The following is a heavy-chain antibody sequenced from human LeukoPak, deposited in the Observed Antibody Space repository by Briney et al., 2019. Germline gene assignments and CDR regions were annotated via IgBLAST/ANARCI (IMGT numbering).Heavy chain of an antibody. CDR2: IWYDGSNK. CDR3: ARDGRKDGGKFGYFDY. V-gene: IGHV3-33*01. J-gene: IGHJ4*02. CDR1: GCTFSSYC. D-gene: IGHD4-23*01. Sequence: PGESLTLSCAASGCTFSSYCMHWVRQAPGKGLEWVAVIWYDGSNKYYADSVKGRFTISRDNTKNTLYLQMNSLRAEDTAVYYCARDGRKDGGKFGYFDYWGEEALVTVSS.